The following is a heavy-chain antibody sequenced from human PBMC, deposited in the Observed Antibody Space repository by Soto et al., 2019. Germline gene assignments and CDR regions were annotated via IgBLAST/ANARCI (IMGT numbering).Heavy chain of an antibody. J-gene: IGHJ4*02. CDR1: GFSLSNARMG. CDR2: IFSNDEK. Sequence: QVTLKESGPVLVKPTETLTLTCTVSGFSLSNARMGVSWIRQPPGKALEWLAHIFSNDEKSYSTSLKSRLTISQDTSKSQVVLTMTNMDPVDTATYYCARIRIGFYDYIWGSYRDFDYWGQGTLVTVSS. CDR3: ARIRIGFYDYIWGSYRDFDY. V-gene: IGHV2-26*01. D-gene: IGHD3-16*02.